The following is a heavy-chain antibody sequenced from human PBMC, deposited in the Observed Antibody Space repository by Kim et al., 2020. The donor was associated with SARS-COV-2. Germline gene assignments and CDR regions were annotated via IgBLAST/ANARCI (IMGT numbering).Heavy chain of an antibody. J-gene: IGHJ6*02. CDR2: ISGYDDNT. Sequence: GGSLRLSCAASGFTFNNCAMSWVRQAPGKGLEWVSGISGYDDNTNYAESVKGLFTISRDNSKNTLYLQMNSLRVDDTALYYCVKEQRDASGSNYYGMDVWGQGTTVIVSS. CDR3: VKEQRDASGSNYYGMDV. V-gene: IGHV3-23*01. CDR1: GFTFNNCA. D-gene: IGHD3-10*01.